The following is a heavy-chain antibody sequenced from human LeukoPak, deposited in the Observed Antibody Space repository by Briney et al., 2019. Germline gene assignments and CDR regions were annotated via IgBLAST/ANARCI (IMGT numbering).Heavy chain of an antibody. CDR2: INHSGST. J-gene: IGHJ6*03. CDR1: GGSFSGYY. D-gene: IGHD3-10*01. V-gene: IGHV4-34*01. Sequence: SETLSLTCAVYGGSFSGYYWSWIRQSPGKGLEWIGEINHSGSTKYNPSLKSRVTISVDTSKNQFSLKLSSVTAADTAVYYCARGRVTTVRGAHGTQGYYMDVWGKGTTVTVSS. CDR3: ARGRVTTVRGAHGTQGYYMDV.